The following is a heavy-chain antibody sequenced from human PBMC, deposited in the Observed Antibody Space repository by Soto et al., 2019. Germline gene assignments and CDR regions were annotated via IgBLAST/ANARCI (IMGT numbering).Heavy chain of an antibody. CDR3: AKGVIVVVISYYFDY. Sequence: GGSLRLSCAASGFTFSSYAMSWVRQAPGKGLEWVSAISGSGGSTYYADSVKGRFTISRDNSKNTLYLQMNSLRAEDTAVYYCAKGVIVVVISYYFDYWGQGTLVTVSS. D-gene: IGHD3-22*01. V-gene: IGHV3-23*01. CDR1: GFTFSSYA. CDR2: ISGSGGST. J-gene: IGHJ4*02.